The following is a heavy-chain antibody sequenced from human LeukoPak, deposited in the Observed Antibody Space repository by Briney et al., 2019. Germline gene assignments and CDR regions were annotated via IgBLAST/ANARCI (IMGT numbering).Heavy chain of an antibody. CDR3: ARGGGSSGYPDY. J-gene: IGHJ4*02. Sequence: ASVKVSCKASGYTFTDNYMHWVRQAPGQGLEWMGWINPNGGATNYAQKFQGRVTVTRDTSISTAYMELTRLTSDDTAVYYCARGGGSSGYPDYWGQGTLATVSS. V-gene: IGHV1-2*02. D-gene: IGHD3-22*01. CDR2: INPNGGAT. CDR1: GYTFTDNY.